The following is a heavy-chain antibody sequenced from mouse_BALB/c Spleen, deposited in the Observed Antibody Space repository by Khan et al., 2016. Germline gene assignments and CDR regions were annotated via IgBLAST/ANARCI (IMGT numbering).Heavy chain of an antibody. D-gene: IGHD2-13*01. V-gene: IGHV3-6*02. CDR3: ARGLPPDY. Sequence: EVKLEVSGPGLVKPSQSLSLTCSVTDYSITSGYYWNWIRQFPGNKLEWMGFISYDGSNNYNPSLKNRISITRDTSKNQFFLKLNSVTAEDTATYFCARGLPPDYWGQGTTLTVSS. J-gene: IGHJ2*01. CDR1: DYSITSGYY. CDR2: ISYDGSN.